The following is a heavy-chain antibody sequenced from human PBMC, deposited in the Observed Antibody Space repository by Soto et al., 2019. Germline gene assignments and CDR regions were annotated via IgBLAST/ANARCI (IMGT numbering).Heavy chain of an antibody. D-gene: IGHD3-9*01. CDR2: IYPGDSDI. CDR1: GYIFHNYW. Sequence: ESLTISFKGSGYIFHNYWIGWVRQMPGKGLEWMGIIYPGDSDIRYNPSFQGQVTISADKSISTTYLQWSSLKASDTAMYYCARQRYFDHWGQGTLVTVSS. CDR3: ARQRYFDH. V-gene: IGHV5-51*01. J-gene: IGHJ4*02.